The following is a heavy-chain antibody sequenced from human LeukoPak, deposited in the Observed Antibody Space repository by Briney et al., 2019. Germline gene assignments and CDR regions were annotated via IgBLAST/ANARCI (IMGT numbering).Heavy chain of an antibody. V-gene: IGHV3-7*01. J-gene: IGHJ5*02. Sequence: GGSLRLSCAASGFTFSSYWMSWVRQAPGKGLEWVANIKQDGSEKYYVDSVKGRFTISRDNAKNSLYLQMNSLRAEDTAVYYCARDGFPAYSSSWYIHNWFDPWGQGTLVTVSS. CDR2: IKQDGSEK. D-gene: IGHD6-13*01. CDR3: ARDGFPAYSSSWYIHNWFDP. CDR1: GFTFSSYW.